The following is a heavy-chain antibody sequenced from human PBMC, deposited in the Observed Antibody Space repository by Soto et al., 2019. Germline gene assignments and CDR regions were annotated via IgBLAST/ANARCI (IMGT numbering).Heavy chain of an antibody. CDR3: VKDRWIDY. V-gene: IGHV3-64D*06. D-gene: IGHD2-15*01. CDR1: GFTFSDYA. CDR2: ISSDGRPT. Sequence: LRLSCSASGFTFSDYAMHWVRQAPGKGLEYVSSISSDGRPTYYADSVKGRFAISRDNSRNTLYLQMSSLRAEDTAVYYCVKDRWIDYWGQGTLVTVSS. J-gene: IGHJ4*02.